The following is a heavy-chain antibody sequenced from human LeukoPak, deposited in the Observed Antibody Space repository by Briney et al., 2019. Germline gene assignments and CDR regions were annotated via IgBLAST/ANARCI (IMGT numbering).Heavy chain of an antibody. D-gene: IGHD6-19*01. CDR2: IYYSGST. V-gene: IGHV4-59*01. Sequence: AETLSLTCSVYGESFSGYYWSWIRQPPGKGLEWIGYIYYSGSTNYNPSLKSRVTISVDTSKNQFSLKLSSVTAADTAVYYCARTAGWYVDYWGQGTLVTVSS. CDR3: ARTAGWYVDY. J-gene: IGHJ4*02. CDR1: GESFSGYY.